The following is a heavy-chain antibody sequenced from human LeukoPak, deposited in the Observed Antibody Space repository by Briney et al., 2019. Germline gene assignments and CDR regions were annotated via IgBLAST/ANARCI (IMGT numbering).Heavy chain of an antibody. D-gene: IGHD3-16*01. CDR3: ARDRENDPYAFDI. Sequence: SVTLSLTCAVYGGSFSGYYWSWIRQPPGKGLEWIGEINHSGSTNYNPSLKSRVTISVDRSKNQFSLKLSSVTAADTAVYYCARDRENDPYAFDIWGQGTMVTVSS. CDR1: GGSFSGYY. J-gene: IGHJ3*02. V-gene: IGHV4-34*01. CDR2: INHSGST.